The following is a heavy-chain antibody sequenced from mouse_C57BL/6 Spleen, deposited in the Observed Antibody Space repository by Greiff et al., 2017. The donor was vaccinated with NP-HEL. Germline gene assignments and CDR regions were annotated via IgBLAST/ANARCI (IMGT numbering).Heavy chain of an antibody. V-gene: IGHV1-69*01. CDR1: GYTFTSYW. J-gene: IGHJ1*03. D-gene: IGHD1-1*01. CDR3: ARSDGRDWYFDV. CDR2: IDPSDSYT. Sequence: VQLQQSGAELVMPGASVKLSCKASGYTFTSYWMHWVKQRPGQGLEWIGEIDPSDSYTNYNQKFKGKSTLTVDKSSSTAYMQLSSLTSEDSAVYYCARSDGRDWYFDVWGTGTTVTVSS.